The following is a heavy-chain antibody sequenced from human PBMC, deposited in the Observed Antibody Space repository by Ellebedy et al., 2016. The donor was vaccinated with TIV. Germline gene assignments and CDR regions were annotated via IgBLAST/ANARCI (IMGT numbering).Heavy chain of an antibody. CDR3: ARVATYYYDSSPPR. J-gene: IGHJ4*02. CDR2: IYHSGST. CDR1: GYSISSGYY. D-gene: IGHD3-22*01. V-gene: IGHV4-38-2*02. Sequence: SETLSLXXTVSGYSISSGYYWGWIRQPPGKGLEWIGSIYHSGSTYYNPSLKSRVTISVDTSKNQFSLKLSSVTAADTAVYYCARVATYYYDSSPPRWGQGTLVTVSS.